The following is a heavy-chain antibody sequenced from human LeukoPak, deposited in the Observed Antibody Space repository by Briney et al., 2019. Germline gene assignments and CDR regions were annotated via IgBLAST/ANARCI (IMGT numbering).Heavy chain of an antibody. CDR3: ARDLQTPGQARACGY. CDR1: DYTFTSYG. CDR2: ISAYNGNT. J-gene: IGHJ4*02. Sequence: ASVKVSCKASDYTFTSYGISWVRQAPGQGLEWMGWISAYNGNTNYAQKLQGRVTMTTDTSTSTVYMELSSLRSEDTAVYYCARDLQTPGQARACGYWGQGTLVTVSS. V-gene: IGHV1-18*01. D-gene: IGHD2-21*01.